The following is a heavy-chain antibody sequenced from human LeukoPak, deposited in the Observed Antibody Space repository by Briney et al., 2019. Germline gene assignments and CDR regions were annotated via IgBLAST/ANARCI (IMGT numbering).Heavy chain of an antibody. CDR1: GYTFTGYY. D-gene: IGHD6-6*01. CDR2: INPSGGST. V-gene: IGHV1-46*01. Sequence: ASVKVSCKASGYTFTGYYMHWVRQAPGQGLEWMGIINPSGGSTSYAQKFQGRVTMTRDMSTSTVYMELSSLRSEDTAVYYCAREGGSSLFDYWGQGTLVTVSS. CDR3: AREGGSSLFDY. J-gene: IGHJ4*02.